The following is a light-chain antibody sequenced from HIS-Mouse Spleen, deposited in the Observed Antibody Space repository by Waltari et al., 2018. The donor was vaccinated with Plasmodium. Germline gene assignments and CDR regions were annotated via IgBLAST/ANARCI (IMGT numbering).Light chain of an antibody. V-gene: IGLV2-14*01. Sequence: QSALTQPASVSGSPGQSITISCTGTSSDVGGYNSVSWYQQHPGKAPKLRIYEVSNRPSGVAKRDDGSKSGNTATLTIYGLQAEDEADDYCSSYTSSSTRVFGGGTKLTVL. CDR3: SSYTSSSTRV. CDR1: SSDVGGYNS. CDR2: EVS. J-gene: IGLJ2*01.